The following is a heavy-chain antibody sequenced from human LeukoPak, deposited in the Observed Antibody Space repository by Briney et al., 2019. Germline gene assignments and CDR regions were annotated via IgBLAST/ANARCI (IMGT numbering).Heavy chain of an antibody. CDR2: VYSDGSNT. D-gene: IGHD3-16*01. V-gene: IGHV3-33*07. CDR3: ARDLRLAGMDV. J-gene: IGHJ6*04. Sequence: GRSLSLSCAASGFSFARYGMDWVRHAASNGLEWGTIVYSDGSNTYYTDSVKGRFTISRDNSKNTVYLEMNSLRAEDTAVYYCARDLRLAGMDVWGKGTTVTVSS. CDR1: GFSFARYG.